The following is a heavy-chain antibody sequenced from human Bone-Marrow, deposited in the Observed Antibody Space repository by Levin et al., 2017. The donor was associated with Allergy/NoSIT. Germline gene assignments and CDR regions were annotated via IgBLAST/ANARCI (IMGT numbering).Heavy chain of an antibody. CDR3: ARGAAARSYYYYGMDV. CDR2: IIPIFGTA. CDR1: GGTFSSYA. Sequence: ASVKVSCKASGGTFSSYAISWVRQAPGQGLEWMGGIIPIFGTANYAQKFQGRVTITADKSTSTAYMELSSLRSEDTAVYYCARGAAARSYYYYGMDVWGQGTTVTVSS. J-gene: IGHJ6*02. V-gene: IGHV1-69*06. D-gene: IGHD6-6*01.